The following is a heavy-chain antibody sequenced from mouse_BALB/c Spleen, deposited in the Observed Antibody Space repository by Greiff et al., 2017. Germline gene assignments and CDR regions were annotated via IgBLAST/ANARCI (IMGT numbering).Heavy chain of an antibody. CDR1: GFTFSDYY. Sequence: EVKLVESGGGLVKPGGSLKLSCAASGFTFSDYYMYWVRQNPEKRLEWVATISDGGSYTYYPDSVKGRFTISRDNAKNNLYLQMSSLKSEDTAMYYCARRGGNYPFAYWGQGTLVTVSA. J-gene: IGHJ3*01. D-gene: IGHD2-1*01. V-gene: IGHV5-4*02. CDR2: ISDGGSYT. CDR3: ARRGGNYPFAY.